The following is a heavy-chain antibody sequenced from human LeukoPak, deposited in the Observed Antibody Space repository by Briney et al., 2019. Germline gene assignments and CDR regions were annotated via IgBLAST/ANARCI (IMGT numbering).Heavy chain of an antibody. D-gene: IGHD2-21*01. Sequence: ASVKLSCKASGYTFATYGFSWVRQAPGQGLEWMGWISAYNGHRTYAQNFQGRVSMTTDSSTNTAYMELRSLRPDDTAVYYCARDQGGGNCDFWGQGSLVTVSS. CDR3: ARDQGGGNCDF. CDR1: GYTFATYG. CDR2: ISAYNGHR. V-gene: IGHV1-18*01. J-gene: IGHJ4*02.